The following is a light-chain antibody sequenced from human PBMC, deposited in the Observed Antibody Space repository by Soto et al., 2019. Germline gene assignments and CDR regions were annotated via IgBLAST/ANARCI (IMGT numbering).Light chain of an antibody. CDR1: SSNIGAGYD. Sequence: QSVLTQPPSVSGAPGQRVTISCTGSSSNIGAGYDVYGYQQLPGTAPKLLIYGNSNRPSGVPDRFSGSKSGTSASLAITGLQAEDESDYYCQSYDSSLSGLVFGTGTNVTVL. J-gene: IGLJ1*01. CDR3: QSYDSSLSGLV. CDR2: GNS. V-gene: IGLV1-40*01.